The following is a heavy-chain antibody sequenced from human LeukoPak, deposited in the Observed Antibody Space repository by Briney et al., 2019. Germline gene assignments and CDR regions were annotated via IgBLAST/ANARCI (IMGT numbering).Heavy chain of an antibody. CDR3: AKVMGCSGGSCYHFQH. V-gene: IGHV3-30*02. J-gene: IGHJ1*01. Sequence: GGSLRLSCAASGFSLGDYWMTWVRQAPGKGLELVAFIRYDGSNKYYADSVKGRFTISRDNSKNKLYLQMNSPGAEDTAVYYCAKVMGCSGGSCYHFQHWGQGTLVTVSS. D-gene: IGHD2-15*01. CDR1: GFSLGDYW. CDR2: IRYDGSNK.